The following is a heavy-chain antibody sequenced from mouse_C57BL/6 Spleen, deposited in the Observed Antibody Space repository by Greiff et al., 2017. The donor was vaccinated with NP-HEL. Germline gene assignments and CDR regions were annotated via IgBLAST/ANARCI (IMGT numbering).Heavy chain of an antibody. V-gene: IGHV1-69*01. J-gene: IGHJ1*03. D-gene: IGHD3-1*01. CDR2: IDPSDSYT. CDR3: ARSGGSYWYFDV. Sequence: VQLQQPGAELVMPGASVKLSCKASGYTFTSYWMHWVKQRPGQGLEWIGEIDPSDSYTNYNQKFKGKSTLTVDKSSSTAYMQLSSLTSEDSAVYYCARSGGSYWYFDVWGTGTTVTDSS. CDR1: GYTFTSYW.